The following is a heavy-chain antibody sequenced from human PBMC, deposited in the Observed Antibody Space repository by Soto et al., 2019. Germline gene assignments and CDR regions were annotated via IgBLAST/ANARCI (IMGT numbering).Heavy chain of an antibody. D-gene: IGHD4-17*01. J-gene: IGHJ6*02. V-gene: IGHV4-39*01. CDR1: GGSIRSSSYY. Sequence: SETLSLTCTVSGGSIRSSSYYWDWIRQPPGKGPEWIGSIFYSGSTYYNPSLKSRVTVSVDMSKNQLSLKLSSVTAADTAVYYCASTSVATYGMDVWGQGTTVNVSS. CDR2: IFYSGST. CDR3: ASTSVATYGMDV.